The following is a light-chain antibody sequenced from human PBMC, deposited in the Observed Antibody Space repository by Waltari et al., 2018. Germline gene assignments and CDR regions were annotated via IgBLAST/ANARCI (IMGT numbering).Light chain of an antibody. J-gene: IGKJ1*01. CDR2: WAS. V-gene: IGKV4-1*01. CDR3: QQYYRSRT. Sequence: DIVMTQSPDSLAVSLGERATIDCKSSQSVFYRSDNKNYLAWYQHKPGQPPKLPFYWASTRESGVPDRFSASGSGTDCTLTINNLQAEDVAVYYCQQYYRSRTFGQGTKVEIK. CDR1: QSVFYRSDNKNY.